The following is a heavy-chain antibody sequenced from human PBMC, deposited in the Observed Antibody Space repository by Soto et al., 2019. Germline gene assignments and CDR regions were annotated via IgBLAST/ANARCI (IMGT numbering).Heavy chain of an antibody. CDR2: ISYDGSNK. J-gene: IGHJ6*04. V-gene: IGHV3-30-3*01. CDR3: ERGFCSSTSGDSGVPIYGMAV. D-gene: IGHD2-2*01. CDR1: GFTFSSYA. Sequence: GGSLRLSCAASGFTFSSYAMHWVRQAPGKGLEWVAVISYDGSNKYYADSVKGRFTISRDNSKNTLYLQMNSLRADDTAVYCCERGFCSSTSGDSGVPIYGMAVWGKGTTVTVSS.